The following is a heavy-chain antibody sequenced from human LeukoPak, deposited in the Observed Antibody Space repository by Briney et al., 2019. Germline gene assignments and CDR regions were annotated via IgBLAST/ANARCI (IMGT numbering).Heavy chain of an antibody. CDR2: IYHSGSS. V-gene: IGHV4-38-2*01. D-gene: IGHD3-22*01. J-gene: IGHJ4*02. Sequence: SETLSLTCAVSGLSISGGYYWGWIRQPPGKGLEWIGSIYHSGSSNYNPSLRSRVAMSVDTSRNQFSLRLTSVTVADTAVYYCARGSQSFYYDSSGYPFDSWGQGTLVTVSS. CDR1: GLSISGGYY. CDR3: ARGSQSFYYDSSGYPFDS.